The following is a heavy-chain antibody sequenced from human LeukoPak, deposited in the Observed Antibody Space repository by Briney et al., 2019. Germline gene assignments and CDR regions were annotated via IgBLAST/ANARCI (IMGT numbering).Heavy chain of an antibody. D-gene: IGHD4-17*01. CDR2: ISAYNGDT. J-gene: IGHJ4*02. V-gene: IGHV1-18*01. CDR1: GYTFTSYG. Sequence: ASVKVSCKASGYTFTSYGISWVRQAPGQGLEWMGWISAYNGDTNYAQKVQGRVTMTTDTSTSTAYMELRSLRSDDTAVYYCARGDYGDYEFHFDYWGQGTLVTVSS. CDR3: ARGDYGDYEFHFDY.